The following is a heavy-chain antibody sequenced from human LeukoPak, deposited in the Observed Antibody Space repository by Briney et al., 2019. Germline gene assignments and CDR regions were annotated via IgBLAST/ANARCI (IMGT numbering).Heavy chain of an antibody. Sequence: ASVKVSCEASGYTFTGYYMHWVRQAPGQGLEWMGWINPNSGGTNYAQKFQGRVTMTRDTSISTAYMELSRLRSDDTAVYYCASAPSGYYDSSGYLDYWGQGTLVTVSS. J-gene: IGHJ4*02. CDR1: GYTFTGYY. CDR3: ASAPSGYYDSSGYLDY. CDR2: INPNSGGT. V-gene: IGHV1-2*02. D-gene: IGHD3-22*01.